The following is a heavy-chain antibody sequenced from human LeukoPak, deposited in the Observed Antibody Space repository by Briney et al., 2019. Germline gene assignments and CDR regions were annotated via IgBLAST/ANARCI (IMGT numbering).Heavy chain of an antibody. Sequence: KPSETLSLTCTVSGGSISSSSYYWGWIRQPPGKGPEWIGSIYYSGSTSYNPSLKSRVTISVDTSKKQFSLKLSSVTAADTAVYYCARLLRGVVVPAAPFNWFDPWGQGTLVTVSS. CDR2: IYYSGST. J-gene: IGHJ5*02. CDR3: ARLLRGVVVPAAPFNWFDP. CDR1: GGSISSSSYY. V-gene: IGHV4-39*01. D-gene: IGHD2-2*01.